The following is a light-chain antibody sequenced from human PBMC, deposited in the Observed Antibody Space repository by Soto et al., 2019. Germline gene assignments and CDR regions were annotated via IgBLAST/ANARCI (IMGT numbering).Light chain of an antibody. Sequence: QLTQSPCTLSASVGDRVTITCRASQSVRTWLAWFQQKPGKAPKLLIYKATTLESGVPSRFSGSGSGTEFTLTISSLQPDDFATYYCQQYDNYLTFGRGTKVDIK. J-gene: IGKJ1*01. CDR2: KAT. CDR3: QQYDNYLT. V-gene: IGKV1-5*03. CDR1: QSVRTW.